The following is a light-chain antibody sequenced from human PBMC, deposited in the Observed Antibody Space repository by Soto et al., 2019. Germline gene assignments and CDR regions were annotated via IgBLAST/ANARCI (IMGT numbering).Light chain of an antibody. Sequence: EIVLTQSPGTLSLSPGDGATLSCRACQSVSSGYLAWYQQKPGQAPRLLIYGTSRRATGIPDRFSGSGSGTDFTLSISRLEPEDFAVYWCQHYGNSPTFGGGTKVDIK. CDR2: GTS. J-gene: IGKJ4*02. V-gene: IGKV3-20*01. CDR1: QSVSSGY. CDR3: QHYGNSPT.